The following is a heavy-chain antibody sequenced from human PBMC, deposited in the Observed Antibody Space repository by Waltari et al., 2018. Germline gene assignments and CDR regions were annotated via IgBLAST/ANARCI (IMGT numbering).Heavy chain of an antibody. J-gene: IGHJ4*02. Sequence: QVQLVQSGAEVKKPGASVRVSCRASGYTFTSYFMPWVRPAPGQGLEWMGIINPSGGSTSYSPKFQGRVTMTRDTSTSTVYMELSSLRSEDTAVYYCARGPYYDFRTGQSRNYLDSWGQGTLVSVSS. CDR1: GYTFTSYF. D-gene: IGHD3-3*01. CDR2: INPSGGST. V-gene: IGHV1-46*01. CDR3: ARGPYYDFRTGQSRNYLDS.